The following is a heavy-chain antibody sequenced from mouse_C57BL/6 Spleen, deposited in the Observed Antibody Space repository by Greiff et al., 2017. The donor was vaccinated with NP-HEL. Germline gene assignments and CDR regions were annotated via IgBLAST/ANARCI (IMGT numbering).Heavy chain of an antibody. CDR2: IHPNSGST. CDR1: GYTFTSYW. Sequence: QVQLQQPGAELVKPGASVKLSCKASGYTFTSYWMHWVKQRPGQGLEWIGMIHPNSGSTNYNEKFKSKATLTVDKSSSTAYMQLSSLPSEDSAVYYCARGGISYGSSYEAMDYWGQGTSVTVSS. D-gene: IGHD1-1*01. V-gene: IGHV1-64*01. CDR3: ARGGISYGSSYEAMDY. J-gene: IGHJ4*01.